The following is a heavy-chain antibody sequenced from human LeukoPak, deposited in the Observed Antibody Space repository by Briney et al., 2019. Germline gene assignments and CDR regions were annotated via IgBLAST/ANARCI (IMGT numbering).Heavy chain of an antibody. Sequence: SVKVSCKASGYTFTGYYMHWVRQAPGQGLEWMGWINPNSGGTNYAQKFQGRATMTRDTSISTAYMELSRLRSDDTAVYYCASQGLYCSGGSCYSVFDYWGQGTLVTVSS. CDR2: INPNSGGT. D-gene: IGHD2-15*01. CDR3: ASQGLYCSGGSCYSVFDY. J-gene: IGHJ4*02. CDR1: GYTFTGYY. V-gene: IGHV1-2*02.